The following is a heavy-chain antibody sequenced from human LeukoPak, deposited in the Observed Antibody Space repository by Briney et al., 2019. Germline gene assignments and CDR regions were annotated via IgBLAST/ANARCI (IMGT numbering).Heavy chain of an antibody. D-gene: IGHD5-18*01. CDR3: ARGGYSYGPFDY. Sequence: PSETLSLTCAVYGGSFSGYYWSWIRQPPGKGLEWIGEINHSGSTNYNPSLKSRATISVDTSKNQFSLKLSSVTAADTAVYYCARGGYSYGPFDYWGQGTLVTVSS. CDR2: INHSGST. J-gene: IGHJ4*02. CDR1: GGSFSGYY. V-gene: IGHV4-34*01.